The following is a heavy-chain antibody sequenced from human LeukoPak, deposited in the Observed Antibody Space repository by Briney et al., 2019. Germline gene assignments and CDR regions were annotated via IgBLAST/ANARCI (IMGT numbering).Heavy chain of an antibody. Sequence: PSETLSLTCTVSGDSISSGNYWGWIRQPPGKGLEWIGSIFHTGSTYFNLSLKSRVTISVDTSKNQFSLRLSSVTAADTAVYYCARGARGLFSSGWYYFDYWGQGTLVTVSS. J-gene: IGHJ4*02. CDR3: ARGARGLFSSGWYYFDY. CDR1: GDSISSGNY. CDR2: IFHTGST. V-gene: IGHV4-38-2*02. D-gene: IGHD6-13*01.